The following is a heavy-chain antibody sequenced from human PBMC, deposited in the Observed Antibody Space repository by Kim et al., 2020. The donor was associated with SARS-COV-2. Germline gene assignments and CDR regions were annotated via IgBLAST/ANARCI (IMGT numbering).Heavy chain of an antibody. CDR1: GGSFSGYY. CDR2: INHSGST. Sequence: SETLSLTCAVYGGSFSGYYWSWIRQPPGKGLEWIGEINHSGSTNYNPSLKSRVTISVDTSKNQFSLKLSSVTAADTAVYYCARNRVAAAGLPFDYWGQGTLVTVSS. J-gene: IGHJ4*02. CDR3: ARNRVAAAGLPFDY. V-gene: IGHV4-34*01. D-gene: IGHD6-13*01.